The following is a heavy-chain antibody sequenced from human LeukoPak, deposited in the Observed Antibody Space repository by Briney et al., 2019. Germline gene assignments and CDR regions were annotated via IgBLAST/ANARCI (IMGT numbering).Heavy chain of an antibody. CDR3: ARERSSGSYFLGSFDN. CDR2: TRNKANDYTT. V-gene: IGHV3-72*01. Sequence: GGSLRLSCTASGFTFSDHFMDGVRQAPGKGLEWVGRTRNKANDYTTEHAASVRGRFSISRDDSTNSLYLQMHSLQTEDTAMYYCARERSSGSYFLGSFDNWGQGTLVTVSS. CDR1: GFTFSDHF. D-gene: IGHD1-26*01. J-gene: IGHJ4*02.